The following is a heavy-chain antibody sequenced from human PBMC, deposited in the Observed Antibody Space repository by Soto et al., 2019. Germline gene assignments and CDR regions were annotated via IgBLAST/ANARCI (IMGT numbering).Heavy chain of an antibody. D-gene: IGHD3-10*01. CDR1: GLTFSRFA. Sequence: EVQVLQSGGGLVQPGGSLRLSCAASGLTFSRFAMSWVRQAPGKGLEWVATIHGSGASTNYADAVRGRFTISRDNSKDTMYRQLNTLTVEDTAVYYCAKDTGPGSYTNWCVDVWGRGTLVNVSS. CDR3: AKDTGPGSYTNWCVDV. J-gene: IGHJ2*01. V-gene: IGHV3-23*01. CDR2: IHGSGAST.